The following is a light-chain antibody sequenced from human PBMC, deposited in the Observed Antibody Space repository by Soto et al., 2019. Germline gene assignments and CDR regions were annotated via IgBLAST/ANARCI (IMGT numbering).Light chain of an antibody. Sequence: QSVLTQPPSASGSPGQSVTISCTGTSGDVGTYNYVSWYQQHPGKAPKLIIYAVTKRPSGVPDRFSGSKSGNTASLTVSGLQAEDEADYYCSSFGATNNVFGTGTKLTVL. CDR1: SGDVGTYNY. V-gene: IGLV2-8*01. CDR3: SSFGATNNV. J-gene: IGLJ1*01. CDR2: AVT.